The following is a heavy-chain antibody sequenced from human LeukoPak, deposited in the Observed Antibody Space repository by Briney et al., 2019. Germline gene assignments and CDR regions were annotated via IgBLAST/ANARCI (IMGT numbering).Heavy chain of an antibody. D-gene: IGHD3-22*01. CDR3: ARSGKPYYYDSSGYYFDY. Sequence: GGSLRLSCAASGFTFSSYDMNWVRQATGKGLEWVSAIGTACDTYYPGSVKGRFTIYRENAKNSLYLQMNSLRAGDTAVYYCARSGKPYYYDSSGYYFDYWGQGTLVTVSS. CDR2: IGTACDT. J-gene: IGHJ4*02. CDR1: GFTFSSYD. V-gene: IGHV3-13*04.